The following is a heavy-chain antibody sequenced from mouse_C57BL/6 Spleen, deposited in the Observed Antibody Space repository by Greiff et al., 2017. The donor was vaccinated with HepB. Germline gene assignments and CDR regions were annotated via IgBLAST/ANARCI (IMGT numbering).Heavy chain of an antibody. CDR3: AREGVYDGYQGWYFDV. J-gene: IGHJ1*03. D-gene: IGHD2-3*01. V-gene: IGHV3-1*01. Sequence: EVKLMESGPGMVKPSQSLSLTCTVTGYSITSGYDWHWIRHFPGNKLEWMGYISYSGSTNYNPSLKSRISITHDTSKNHFFLKLNSVTTEDTATYYCAREGVYDGYQGWYFDVWGTGTTVTVSS. CDR2: ISYSGST. CDR1: GYSITSGYD.